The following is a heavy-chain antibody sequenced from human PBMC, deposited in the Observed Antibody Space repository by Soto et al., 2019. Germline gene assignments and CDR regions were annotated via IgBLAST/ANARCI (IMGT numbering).Heavy chain of an antibody. CDR1: GGSVSSGSYY. Sequence: PSETLSLTCTVSGGSVSSGSYYWSWIRQPPGKGLEWIGYIYYSGSTNYNPSLKSRVTISVDTSKNQFSLKLSSVTAADTAVYYCERDVDTAMVKPYHYGMDVWGQGTTVTVSS. CDR3: ERDVDTAMVKPYHYGMDV. D-gene: IGHD5-18*01. V-gene: IGHV4-61*01. CDR2: IYYSGST. J-gene: IGHJ6*02.